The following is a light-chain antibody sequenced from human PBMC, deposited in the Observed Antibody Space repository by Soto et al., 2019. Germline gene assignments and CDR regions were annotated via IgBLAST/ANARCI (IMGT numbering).Light chain of an antibody. Sequence: QSVLTQPRSVSGSPGQSVTISCTGTSSDVGGYNYVSWYQQHPGKAPKLMIYDVSKRPSGFPYRFSGSKSGNTASLTISGLEAEDAAYYYCCSNAGSSAWVFGGGTKLTVL. CDR2: DVS. V-gene: IGLV2-11*01. CDR1: SSDVGGYNY. J-gene: IGLJ2*01. CDR3: CSNAGSSAWV.